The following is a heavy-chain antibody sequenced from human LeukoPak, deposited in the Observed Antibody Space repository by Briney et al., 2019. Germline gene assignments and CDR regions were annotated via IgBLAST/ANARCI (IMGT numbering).Heavy chain of an antibody. D-gene: IGHD6-13*01. CDR2: ISWNSGSI. CDR3: AKDIGSSWFGNRLNYFDY. Sequence: HPGRSLRLSCAASGFTFDDYAMHWVRQAPGKGLEWVSGISWNSGSIGYADSVKGRFTISRDNAKNSLYLQMNSLRAEDTALYYCAKDIGSSWFGNRLNYFDYWGQGTLVTVSS. V-gene: IGHV3-9*01. CDR1: GFTFDDYA. J-gene: IGHJ4*02.